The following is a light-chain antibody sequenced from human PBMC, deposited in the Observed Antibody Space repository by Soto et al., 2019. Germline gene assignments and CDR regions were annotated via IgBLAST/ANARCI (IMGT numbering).Light chain of an antibody. CDR2: GAS. J-gene: IGKJ1*01. V-gene: IGKV3-20*01. Sequence: EVVLTQSPGVLSLSPGEIVTLSCRASQSVSSSYLAWYQQKPGQAPRLLIYGASSRAIDIPRRFSGSGSGTDFSLTIGGLEPEYVAVYFCQQYGGSHWTFGQGTKVEIK. CDR3: QQYGGSHWT. CDR1: QSVSSSY.